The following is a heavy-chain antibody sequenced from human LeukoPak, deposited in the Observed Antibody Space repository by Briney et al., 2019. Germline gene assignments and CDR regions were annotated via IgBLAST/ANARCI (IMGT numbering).Heavy chain of an antibody. CDR1: GYIFSTTW. Sequence: GESLKISCKTSGYIFSTTWIGWVRQLPGKGPEWMGIIFPRDSDTRYSPSFRGQVTISADTSISTAYLQWSSLKASDTAIYYCARQGPSDYWGQGTLVTVSS. CDR3: ARQGPSDY. CDR2: IFPRDSDT. J-gene: IGHJ4*02. V-gene: IGHV5-51*01.